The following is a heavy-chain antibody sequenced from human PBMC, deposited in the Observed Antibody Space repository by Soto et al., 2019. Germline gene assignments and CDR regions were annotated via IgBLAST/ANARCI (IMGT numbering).Heavy chain of an antibody. V-gene: IGHV4-39*01. Sequence: SETLSLTCTVSGGSISSSSYYWGWIRQPPGKGLEWIGSIYYSGSTYYNPSLKSRVTISVDTSKNQFSLKLSSVTAADTAVYYCARHFKTWVPWYYDFCGWFDPWGQGTLVTVSS. J-gene: IGHJ5*02. D-gene: IGHD3-3*01. CDR2: IYYSGST. CDR3: ARHFKTWVPWYYDFCGWFDP. CDR1: GGSISSSSYY.